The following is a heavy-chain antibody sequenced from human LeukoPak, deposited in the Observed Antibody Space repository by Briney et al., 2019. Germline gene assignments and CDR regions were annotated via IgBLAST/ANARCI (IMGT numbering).Heavy chain of an antibody. V-gene: IGHV3-15*01. Sequence: GGSLRLSCAASGFTFSDAWMSWVRQAPGKGLEWVGRIKSKTDGGTTDYATPVKGRFTISRDDSKNTLYLQMNSLKTEDTAVYYCTTRGGSFSIFDYWGQGTLVTVSS. CDR2: IKSKTDGGTT. J-gene: IGHJ4*02. D-gene: IGHD1-26*01. CDR1: GFTFSDAW. CDR3: TTRGGSFSIFDY.